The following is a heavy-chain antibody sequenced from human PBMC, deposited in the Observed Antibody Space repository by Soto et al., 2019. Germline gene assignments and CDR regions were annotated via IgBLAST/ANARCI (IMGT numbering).Heavy chain of an antibody. J-gene: IGHJ6*02. Sequence: AASVKVSCKASGYTLTTYGISWVRQAPGQGLEWLGWINTHNGNTNYAQNLQGRVIMTADTSTNTAYMELRSLRSDDTAIYYCTREGSAPYYYYGMDAWGQGTTVTVSS. CDR2: INTHNGNT. CDR1: GYTLTTYG. D-gene: IGHD3-10*01. CDR3: TREGSAPYYYYGMDA. V-gene: IGHV1-18*01.